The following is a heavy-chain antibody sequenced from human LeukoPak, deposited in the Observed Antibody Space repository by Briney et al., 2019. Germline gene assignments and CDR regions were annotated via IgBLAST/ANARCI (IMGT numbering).Heavy chain of an antibody. CDR1: GFTFSSYG. Sequence: GGSLRLSCAASGFTFSSYGMHWVRQAPGKGLEWVAVISYDGSNKYYADSVKGRFTISRDNSKNTLYLQMNSLRAEDTAVYYCARGAMVTHFDYWGQGTLVTVSS. CDR3: ARGAMVTHFDY. CDR2: ISYDGSNK. J-gene: IGHJ4*02. V-gene: IGHV3-30*03. D-gene: IGHD5-18*01.